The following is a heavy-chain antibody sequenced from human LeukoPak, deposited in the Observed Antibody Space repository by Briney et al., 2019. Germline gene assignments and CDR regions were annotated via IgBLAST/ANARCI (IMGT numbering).Heavy chain of an antibody. V-gene: IGHV4-59*08. CDR1: GGSISSYY. CDR3: ARHTDYDYYYGMDV. J-gene: IGHJ6*02. CDR2: IYYSGST. Sequence: ASETLSHTCTVSGGSISSYYWSWIRQPPGKGLEWIGYIYYSGSTNYNPSLKSRVTISVDTSKNQFSLKLSSVTAADTAVYYCARHTDYDYYYGMDVWGQGTTVTVSS.